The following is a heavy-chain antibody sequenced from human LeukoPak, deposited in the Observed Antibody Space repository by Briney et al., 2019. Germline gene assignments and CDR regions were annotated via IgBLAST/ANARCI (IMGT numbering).Heavy chain of an antibody. CDR1: GGSFSDYY. Sequence: SETLSLTCAVYGGSFSDYYWSWIRQPPGKGLEWIGSIYYSGTTYYKPSLRSRVTISVDTSKNQFYLRLTSVTAADSAMYYCARESSSSPDYWGQGTLVTVSS. V-gene: IGHV4-34*01. CDR2: IYYSGTT. J-gene: IGHJ4*02. D-gene: IGHD6-6*01. CDR3: ARESSSSPDY.